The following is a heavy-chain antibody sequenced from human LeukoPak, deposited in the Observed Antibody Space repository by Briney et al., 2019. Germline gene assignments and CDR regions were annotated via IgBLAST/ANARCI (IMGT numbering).Heavy chain of an antibody. J-gene: IGHJ5*02. CDR1: GGTFSSYA. CDR3: ARDGHGWFDP. Sequence: SVKVSCKASGGTFSSYAISWVRQAPGQGLEWMGGIIPIFGTANYAQKFQGRVTITADESTSTAYMELSSLRSDDTAVYYCARDGHGWFDPWGQGTLVTVSS. CDR2: IIPIFGTA. V-gene: IGHV1-69*13.